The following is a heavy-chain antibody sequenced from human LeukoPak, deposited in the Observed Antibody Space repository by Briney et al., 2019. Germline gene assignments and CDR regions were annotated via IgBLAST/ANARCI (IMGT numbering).Heavy chain of an antibody. V-gene: IGHV4-59*12. J-gene: IGHJ6*03. Sequence: SETLSLTCTVSGGSISSYYWSWIRQPPGKGLEWVGFISNSGGTAYRPSLKSRVTISVDTSKNQFSLKLSSVTAADTAVYYCARGGGQDYMDVWGKGTTVTVSS. CDR1: GGSISSYY. CDR3: ARGGGQDYMDV. CDR2: ISNSGGT. D-gene: IGHD2-15*01.